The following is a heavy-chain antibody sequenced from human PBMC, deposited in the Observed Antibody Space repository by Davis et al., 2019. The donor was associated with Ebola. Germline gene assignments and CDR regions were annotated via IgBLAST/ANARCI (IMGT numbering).Heavy chain of an antibody. V-gene: IGHV3-48*03. D-gene: IGHD3-10*01. CDR1: GFNFNRFE. CDR2: IGGSGSPI. CDR3: ASGEGSGIYGMDV. Sequence: GESLKISCVASGFNFNRFELNWVRQAPGKGLEWVSYIGGSGSPIYYADSVKGRFTISRDNSKNTLYLQMNSLRAEDTAVYYCASGEGSGIYGMDVWGQGTTVTVSS. J-gene: IGHJ6*02.